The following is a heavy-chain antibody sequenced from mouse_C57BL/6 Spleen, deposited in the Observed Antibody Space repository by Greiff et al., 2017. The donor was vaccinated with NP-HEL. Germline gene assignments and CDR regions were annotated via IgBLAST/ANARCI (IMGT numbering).Heavy chain of an antibody. CDR2: IYPGDGDT. J-gene: IGHJ3*01. CDR1: GYAFSSYW. Sequence: LVESGAELVKPGASVKISCKASGYAFSSYWMNWVKQRPGKGLEWIGQIYPGDGDTNYNGKFKGKATLTADKSSSTAYMQLSSLTSEDSAVYFGARSLHYYGSSYGFAYWGQGTLVTVSA. V-gene: IGHV1-80*01. CDR3: ARSLHYYGSSYGFAY. D-gene: IGHD1-1*01.